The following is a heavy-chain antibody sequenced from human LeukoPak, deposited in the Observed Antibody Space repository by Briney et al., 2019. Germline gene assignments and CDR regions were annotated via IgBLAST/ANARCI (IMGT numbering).Heavy chain of an antibody. CDR3: ARESGGGVLGYFDL. J-gene: IGHJ2*01. V-gene: IGHV3-72*01. Sequence: GGSLRLSCAASGFTFSDHCMDWVRQAPGKGLEWVGRTRNKANSYTTEYAASVRGRFTISRDDSKKSLYLQMNSLKTEDTAVYYCARESGGGVLGYFDLWGRGTLVSVSS. D-gene: IGHD3-10*01. CDR2: TRNKANSYTT. CDR1: GFTFSDHC.